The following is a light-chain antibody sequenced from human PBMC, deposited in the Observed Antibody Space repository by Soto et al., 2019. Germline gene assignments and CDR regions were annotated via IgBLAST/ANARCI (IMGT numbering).Light chain of an antibody. CDR2: GAS. CDR3: QQYGSSPTWT. Sequence: ESVLTQSPCTLPLTPGERATLSCRASQSVSSNYLAWYQKKHGQAPRLXLYGASTRATGIPDRFSGSGSGTDLTLTISRLEPEDSAAYYCQQYGSSPTWTFGQGTKVDI. J-gene: IGKJ1*01. CDR1: QSVSSNY. V-gene: IGKV3-20*01.